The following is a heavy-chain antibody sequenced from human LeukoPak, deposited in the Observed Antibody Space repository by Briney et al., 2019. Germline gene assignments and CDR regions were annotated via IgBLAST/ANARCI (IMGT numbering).Heavy chain of an antibody. CDR2: ISSSSSYI. CDR1: GFTFSSYS. D-gene: IGHD4-17*01. J-gene: IGHJ4*02. V-gene: IGHV3-21*01. CDR3: ATGDGDSRYYFDS. Sequence: GGSLRLSCAASGFTFSSYSMNWVRQAPGKGLEWVSSISSSSSYIYYADSVKGRFTISRDNAKNSLYLQVNSLRAEDTAVYYCATGDGDSRYYFDSWGQGTLVTVSS.